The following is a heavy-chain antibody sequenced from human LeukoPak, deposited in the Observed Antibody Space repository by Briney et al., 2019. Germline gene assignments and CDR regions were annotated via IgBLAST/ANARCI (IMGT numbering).Heavy chain of an antibody. CDR1: GYSFTRYW. V-gene: IGHV5-51*01. D-gene: IGHD1-26*01. Sequence: GGALEISLKGSGYSFTRYWIGWVRQMPGKGLESMGIIYPGDSYTRYSPSFQGQVTISADKSISTASLQSRTLKASDTAMYSCARGGELHPAYWGQGTLVTVSS. J-gene: IGHJ4*02. CDR3: ARGGELHPAY. CDR2: IYPGDSYT.